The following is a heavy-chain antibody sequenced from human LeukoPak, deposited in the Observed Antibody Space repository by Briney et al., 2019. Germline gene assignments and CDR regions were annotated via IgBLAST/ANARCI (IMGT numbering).Heavy chain of an antibody. CDR1: GYTFTSYG. Sequence: ASVKVSCKASGYTFTSYGISWVRQAPGQGLEWMGWINPNSGGTNYAQKFQDRVTMTRDTSISTAYMELSRLRSDDTAVYYCARKMSFYDSSGLGTDAFDIWGQGTMVTVSS. CDR3: ARKMSFYDSSGLGTDAFDI. D-gene: IGHD3-22*01. V-gene: IGHV1-2*02. CDR2: INPNSGGT. J-gene: IGHJ3*02.